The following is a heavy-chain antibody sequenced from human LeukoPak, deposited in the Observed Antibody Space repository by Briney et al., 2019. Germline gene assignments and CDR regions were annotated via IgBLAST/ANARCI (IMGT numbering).Heavy chain of an antibody. D-gene: IGHD3-3*01. CDR1: GFTFSSYA. CDR3: AIPXXFWNPXXXXXV. V-gene: IGHV3-23*01. J-gene: IGHJ6*03. CDR2: ISGSGGST. Sequence: PGGSLRLSCAASGFTFSSYAMSWVRQAPGKGLEWVSAISGSGGSTYYADSVKGRFTISRDNSKNTLYLQMNSLRAEDTAVYYCAIPXXFWNPXXXXXVXGXXTTVTVSS.